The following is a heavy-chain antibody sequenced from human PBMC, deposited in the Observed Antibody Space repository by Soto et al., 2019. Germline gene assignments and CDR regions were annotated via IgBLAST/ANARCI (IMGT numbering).Heavy chain of an antibody. J-gene: IGHJ3*02. V-gene: IGHV3-53*01. D-gene: IGHD2-15*01. CDR3: ATWLLREHAFDI. Sequence: DVQVVESGGGLIQPGGSLRLSCAASGFTVSGKKYIPWVRQAPGQGLEWVSALYIADGTFYADSVKGRFTVSIDSSKNTVYLQMNNLSPEDTAVYFCATWLLREHAFDIWGLGTMVTVSS. CDR1: GFTVSGKKY. CDR2: LYIADGT.